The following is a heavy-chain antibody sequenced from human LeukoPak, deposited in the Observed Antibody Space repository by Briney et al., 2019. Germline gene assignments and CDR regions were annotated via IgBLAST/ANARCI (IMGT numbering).Heavy chain of an antibody. V-gene: IGHV1-2*02. Sequence: ASVKVCCKASGGTFSSYAISWVRQDPGQGLEWMGGIIPNSGDTNYAEKFQGRVTMTRDTSISTAYMDLRRLRSDDTAVYYCARDYSSSSGYFDYWGQGTLVTVSS. J-gene: IGHJ4*02. CDR1: GGTFSSYA. CDR3: ARDYSSSSGYFDY. D-gene: IGHD6-6*01. CDR2: IIPNSGDT.